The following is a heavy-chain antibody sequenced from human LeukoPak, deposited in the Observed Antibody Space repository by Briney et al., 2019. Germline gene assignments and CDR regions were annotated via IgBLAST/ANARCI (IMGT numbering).Heavy chain of an antibody. Sequence: GGGLRLSCAASGFTFSSYWMHWVRQAPGKGLVWVSRIKSDGSGIMYADSVKGRFTISRDNAKSTLYLQMNSLRAEDTAVYYCARDLDFGGYSNFDYWGQGTLVSVSS. J-gene: IGHJ4*02. CDR2: IKSDGSGI. CDR1: GFTFSSYW. D-gene: IGHD4-23*01. CDR3: ARDLDFGGYSNFDY. V-gene: IGHV3-74*03.